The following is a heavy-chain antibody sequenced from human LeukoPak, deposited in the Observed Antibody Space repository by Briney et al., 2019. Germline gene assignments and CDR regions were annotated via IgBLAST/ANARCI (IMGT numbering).Heavy chain of an antibody. CDR1: GFTFSNYG. V-gene: IGHV3-30*18. CDR3: AKDGGYCSSTSCYTLYYFDY. D-gene: IGHD2-2*02. CDR2: ISYDGSNK. J-gene: IGHJ4*02. Sequence: GRSLRLSCAASGFTFSNYGMHWVRQAPGKGLEWVAIISYDGSNKYYADSVKGRFTISRDNSKNTLYLQMNSLRAEDTAVYYCAKDGGYCSSTSCYTLYYFDYWGQGTLVTVSS.